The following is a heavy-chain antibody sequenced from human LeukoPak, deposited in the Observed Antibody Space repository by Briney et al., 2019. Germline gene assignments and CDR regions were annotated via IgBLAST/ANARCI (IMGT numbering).Heavy chain of an antibody. D-gene: IGHD2-15*01. Sequence: GASVKVSCKASGGTFSSYAISWVRQAPGQGLEWMGGIIPIFGTANYAQEFQGRVTITADESTSTAYMELSSLRSEDTAVYYCARAYCSGGSCYEYYYYYYGMDVWGKGTTVTVSS. J-gene: IGHJ6*04. CDR3: ARAYCSGGSCYEYYYYYYGMDV. CDR2: IIPIFGTA. CDR1: GGTFSSYA. V-gene: IGHV1-69*13.